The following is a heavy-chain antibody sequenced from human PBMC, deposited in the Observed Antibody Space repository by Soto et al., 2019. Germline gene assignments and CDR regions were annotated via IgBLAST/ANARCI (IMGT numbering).Heavy chain of an antibody. CDR3: ANLIAVAVDYYYGMDG. CDR2: IIPIFGTA. V-gene: IGHV1-69*13. CDR1: GGTFSSYA. J-gene: IGHJ6*02. D-gene: IGHD6-19*01. Sequence: VKVSCKASGGTFSSYAISWVRQAPGQGLEWMGGIIPIFGTANYAQKFQGRVTITADESTSTAYMELSSLRSEDTAVYYCANLIAVAVDYYYGMDGWGQGTTVTVAS.